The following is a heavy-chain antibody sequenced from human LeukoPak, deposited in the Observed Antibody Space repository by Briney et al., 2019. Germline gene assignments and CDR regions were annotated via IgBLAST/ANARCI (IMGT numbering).Heavy chain of an antibody. V-gene: IGHV4-39*07. CDR3: ARLTKNDSGSFRFGKKKRGYMDV. D-gene: IGHD3-10*01. Sequence: SETLSHTCTVSYGSISDISYYGGWIRQPPGKGLEWIGEINHSGSTNYNPSLKSRVTISVDTSMNQFSLKLSSVTAADTAVYYCARLTKNDSGSFRFGKKKRGYMDVWGKGTTVTISS. CDR1: YGSISDISYY. CDR2: INHSGST. J-gene: IGHJ6*03.